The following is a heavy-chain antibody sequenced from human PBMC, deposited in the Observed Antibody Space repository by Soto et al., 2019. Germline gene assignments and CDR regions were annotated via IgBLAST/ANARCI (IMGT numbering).Heavy chain of an antibody. CDR1: GGSISSYY. Sequence: QVQLQESGPGLVKPSETLSLTCTVSGGSISSYYWSWIRQPPGKGLEWIGYIYYSGSTNYNPSLQSRVPSSGVTAKNQFSRKLSSVTAAEPAVYYCSSDALGGLDVWGQGTTVTVSS. CDR2: IYYSGST. J-gene: IGHJ6*02. V-gene: IGHV4-59*01. D-gene: IGHD3-16*01. CDR3: SSDALGGLDV.